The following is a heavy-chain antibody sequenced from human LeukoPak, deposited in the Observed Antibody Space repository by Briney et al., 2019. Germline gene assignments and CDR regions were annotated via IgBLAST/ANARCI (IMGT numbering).Heavy chain of an antibody. CDR2: NKRKSEGGTT. CDR3: TTDPSLLLWFEETKSSGDY. Sequence: GGSLRLSCAASGFTFTDTWVSGVRDAPGKGVEGVGRNKRKSEGGTTHDAAHVKGRLTISRDDSKNTLYLQMNSLKTEDTAVYYCTTDPSLLLWFEETKSSGDYWGQGTLVTVSS. V-gene: IGHV3-15*01. J-gene: IGHJ4*02. D-gene: IGHD3-10*01. CDR1: GFTFTDTW.